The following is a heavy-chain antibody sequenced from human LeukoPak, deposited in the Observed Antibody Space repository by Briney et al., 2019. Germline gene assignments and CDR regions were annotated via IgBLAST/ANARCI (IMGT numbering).Heavy chain of an antibody. CDR1: GGSISSSSYY. Sequence: SETLSLTCTVSGGSISSSSYYWGWIRQPPGKGLEWIGSIYYSGSTYYNPSLKSRVTISVDTSKNQFSLKLSSVTAADTAVYYCARPSRSVSTAGAFDIWGQGTMVTVS. CDR3: ARPSRSVSTAGAFDI. J-gene: IGHJ3*02. CDR2: IYYSGST. D-gene: IGHD5/OR15-5a*01. V-gene: IGHV4-39*01.